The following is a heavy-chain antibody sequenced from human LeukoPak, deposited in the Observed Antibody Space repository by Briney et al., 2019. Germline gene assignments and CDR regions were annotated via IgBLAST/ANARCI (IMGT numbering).Heavy chain of an antibody. D-gene: IGHD6-19*01. CDR3: ARDGLHSSGWFGD. J-gene: IGHJ4*02. CDR1: GYTFTGYY. Sequence: GASVKVSCKASGYTFTGYYMHWVRQAPGQGLEWMGWINPNSGGTNYAQKYQDRVTMTTDISTSTAYMELRSLTSDDTAVYYCARDGLHSSGWFGDWGQGTLVTVSS. V-gene: IGHV1-2*02. CDR2: INPNSGGT.